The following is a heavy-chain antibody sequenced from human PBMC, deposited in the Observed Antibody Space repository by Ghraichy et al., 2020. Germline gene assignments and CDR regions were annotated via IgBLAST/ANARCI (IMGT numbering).Heavy chain of an antibody. CDR2: INPNSGVT. CDR1: GYTFTGYY. J-gene: IGHJ4*02. Sequence: ASVKVSCKASGYTFTGYYMNWVRQAPGQGLEWMGRINPNSGVTNYAQKFQGRVTMTRDTSTSTVYMEVSRLRSDDTAVYYCARRSKVAASGHYFDYWGQGTLVTVSS. V-gene: IGHV1-2*06. CDR3: ARRSKVAASGHYFDY. D-gene: IGHD6-19*01.